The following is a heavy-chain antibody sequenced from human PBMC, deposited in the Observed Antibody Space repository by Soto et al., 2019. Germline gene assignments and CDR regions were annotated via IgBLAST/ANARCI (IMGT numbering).Heavy chain of an antibody. CDR1: GVSITTSGFY. V-gene: IGHV4-39*01. CDR2: VYYSGRT. CDR3: GRLEFAGDSPASCIHY. D-gene: IGHD2-21*01. J-gene: IGHJ4*02. Sequence: QVQLEESGPGLVKPWETLSLTCDVSGVSITTSGFYWGWLRQPPGKGLEWIAAVYYSGRTYDTPSLKSRVTISADTSKNQFSLKLFAVPAADTAVYFCGRLEFAGDSPASCIHYWGQGILVTVSS.